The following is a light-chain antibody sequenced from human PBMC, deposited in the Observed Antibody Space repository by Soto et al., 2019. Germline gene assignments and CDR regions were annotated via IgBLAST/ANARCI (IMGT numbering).Light chain of an antibody. Sequence: QPVLTQSPSASASLGASVKLTCTLSSGHSSYAIAWHQQQPEKGPRYLMKLNSDGSHSKGDGIPDRFSGSSSGAVRYLTISSLQSEDEADYYCQTWGTAIHVLGGGTKVTVL. CDR3: QTWGTAIHV. V-gene: IGLV4-69*01. J-gene: IGLJ6*01. CDR2: LNSDGSH. CDR1: SGHSSYA.